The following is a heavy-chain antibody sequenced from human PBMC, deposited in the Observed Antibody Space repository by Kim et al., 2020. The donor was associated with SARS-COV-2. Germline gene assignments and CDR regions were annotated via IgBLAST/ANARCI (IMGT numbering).Heavy chain of an antibody. D-gene: IGHD3-10*01. Sequence: GGSLRLSCAASGFTFSSYSMNWVRQAPGKGLEWVSYISSSSSTIYYADSVKGRFTISRDNAKNSLYLQMNSLRAEDTAVYYCARVVGFRYYYGSGSEYWGQGTLVTVSS. CDR3: ARVVGFRYYYGSGSEY. J-gene: IGHJ4*02. V-gene: IGHV3-48*04. CDR1: GFTFSSYS. CDR2: ISSSSSTI.